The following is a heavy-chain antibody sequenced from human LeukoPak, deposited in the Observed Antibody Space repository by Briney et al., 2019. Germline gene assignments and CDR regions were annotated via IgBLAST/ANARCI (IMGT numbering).Heavy chain of an antibody. Sequence: QPGGSLRLSCAAPGFTFSIHGMNWVRQAPGKGLEWVSYIINSGGTVYYTDSVQGRFTISRDHARISLFLQMNSLRDEDTAVYYCARVGRGVYGMDVWGQGTTVTVSS. CDR1: GFTFSIHG. D-gene: IGHD3-10*01. V-gene: IGHV3-48*02. J-gene: IGHJ6*02. CDR3: ARVGRGVYGMDV. CDR2: IINSGGTV.